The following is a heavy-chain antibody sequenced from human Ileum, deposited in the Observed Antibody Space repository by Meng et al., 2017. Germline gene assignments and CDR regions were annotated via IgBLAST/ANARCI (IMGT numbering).Heavy chain of an antibody. Sequence: SETLSLTCTVSGGSISTYYWSWLRQPPGKGLEWLGYIYFTGRTNYNPSLKSRVTISLDTSKNQFSLSLSSLTAADTAVYYCARNGRRAVGSWFDPWGQGTLVTVSS. CDR3: ARNGRRAVGSWFDP. CDR1: GGSISTYY. J-gene: IGHJ5*02. V-gene: IGHV4-59*01. D-gene: IGHD6-13*01. CDR2: IYFTGRT.